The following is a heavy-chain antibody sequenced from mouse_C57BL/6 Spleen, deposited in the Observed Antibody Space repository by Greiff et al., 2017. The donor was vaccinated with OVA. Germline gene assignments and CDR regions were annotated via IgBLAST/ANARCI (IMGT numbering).Heavy chain of an antibody. CDR2: IFPGSGST. Sequence: VQLQQSGAELMKPGASVKLSCKATGYTFTGYWIEWVKQRPGHGLEWIGEIFPGSGSTNYNVKFTGKATFTAETSSNTAYMHLSSLATEDSAIDAWAKEAWTGDYWGQGTTLTVSA. CDR1: GYTFTGYW. V-gene: IGHV1-9*01. J-gene: IGHJ2*01. CDR3: AKEAWTGDY.